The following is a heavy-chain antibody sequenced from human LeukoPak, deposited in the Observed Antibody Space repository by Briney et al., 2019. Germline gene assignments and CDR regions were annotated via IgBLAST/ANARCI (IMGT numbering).Heavy chain of an antibody. CDR1: GGSFSGYY. CDR2: INHSGST. J-gene: IGHJ6*03. V-gene: IGHV4-34*01. D-gene: IGHD1-26*01. Sequence: SETLSLTCAVYGGSFSGYYWSWIRQPPGKGLEWIGEINHSGSTNYNPSLKSRVTISVDTSKNQFSLKLSSVTAADTTFYYCASQGHHGKIVGTTLSYCYIDVWGKGTTVTVSS. CDR3: ASQGHHGKIVGTTLSYCYIDV.